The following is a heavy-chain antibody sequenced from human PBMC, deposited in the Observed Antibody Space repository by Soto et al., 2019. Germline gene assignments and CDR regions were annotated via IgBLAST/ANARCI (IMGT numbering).Heavy chain of an antibody. CDR2: FFYYGST. CDR3: ARESHDAFDI. V-gene: IGHV4-59*02. J-gene: IGHJ3*02. CDR1: GGSVSSYY. Sequence: KPSETLSLTCTVSGGSVSSYYWSWIRQPPGMPLECIGYFFYYGSTNLNPSLRSRVAISVDTSRNQFSLKLTSVTAADTAVYYCARESHDAFDIWGQGTLVTVSS.